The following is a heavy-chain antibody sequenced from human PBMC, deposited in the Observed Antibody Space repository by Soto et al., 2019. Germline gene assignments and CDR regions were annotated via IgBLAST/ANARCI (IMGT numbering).Heavy chain of an antibody. J-gene: IGHJ4*02. V-gene: IGHV3-72*01. CDR1: GFTFSDHY. D-gene: IGHD1-26*01. CDR2: TRNKANSYTT. Sequence: GGSLRLSCAASGFTFSDHYMDWVRQAPGKGLEWVGRTRNKANSYTTEYAASVKGRFTISRDDSKNSLYLQMNSLKTEDTAVYYCAREVSGSYFDYWGQGTLVTVSS. CDR3: AREVSGSYFDY.